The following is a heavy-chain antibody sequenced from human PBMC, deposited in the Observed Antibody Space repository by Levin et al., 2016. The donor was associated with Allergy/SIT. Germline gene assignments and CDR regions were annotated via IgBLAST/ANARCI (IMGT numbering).Heavy chain of an antibody. J-gene: IGHJ6*02. Sequence: ASVKVSCKVSGYTFTKLCMHWVRQAPGKGLEWMGSIDHEDAETVYAQKFQGRVTMTEDTSTDTAYMELNSLRYEDTAVYYCAIEDGGGVYYGIDVWGQGTTVTVSS. V-gene: IGHV1-24*01. CDR1: GYTFTKLC. CDR3: AIEDGGGVYYGIDV. CDR2: IDHEDAET. D-gene: IGHD3-16*01.